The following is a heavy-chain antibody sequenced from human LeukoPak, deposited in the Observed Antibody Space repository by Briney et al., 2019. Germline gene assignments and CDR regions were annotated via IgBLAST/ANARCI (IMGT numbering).Heavy chain of an antibody. CDR2: ISAYNGNT. CDR1: GYTFTSYG. D-gene: IGHD3-3*01. CDR3: ARDFQDFWSGYYTRWVNYYMDV. J-gene: IGHJ6*03. V-gene: IGHV1-18*01. Sequence: GASVKVSCKASGYTFTSYGISWVRQAPGQGLEWMGWISAYNGNTNYAQKLQGRVTMTTDTSTSTAYMELRSLRSDDTAVYYCARDFQDFWSGYYTRWVNYYMDVWGKGTTVTVSS.